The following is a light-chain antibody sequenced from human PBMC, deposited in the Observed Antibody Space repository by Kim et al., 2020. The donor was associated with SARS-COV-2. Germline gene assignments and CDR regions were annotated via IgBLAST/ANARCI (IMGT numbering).Light chain of an antibody. V-gene: IGLV2-11*01. CDR2: DVS. CDR3: CSYAGSYVV. Sequence: PEQSVTISCTGTSSDVGGYNYVSWYQQHPGKAPKLMIYDVSKRPSGVPDRFSGSKSGDTASLTISGLQAEDEADYYCCSYAGSYVVFGGGTQLTVL. J-gene: IGLJ2*01. CDR1: SSDVGGYNY.